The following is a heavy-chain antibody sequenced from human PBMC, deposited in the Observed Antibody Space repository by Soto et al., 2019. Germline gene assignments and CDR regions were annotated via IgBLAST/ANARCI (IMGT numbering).Heavy chain of an antibody. D-gene: IGHD2-21*02. CDR2: IDGRDGT. CDR3: AKPGPVTARIRFDY. V-gene: IGHV3-23*01. CDR1: GFTFRAYT. Sequence: EVQLLESGGGLVQPGGSLRLSCAGSGFTFRAYTMAWVRQAPGKGLEWVSGIDGRDGTYYADSVKGRFNISSDTSRNTLFLQMNSLRADDTAVYYCAKPGPVTARIRFDYWGQGALVTVSS. J-gene: IGHJ4*02.